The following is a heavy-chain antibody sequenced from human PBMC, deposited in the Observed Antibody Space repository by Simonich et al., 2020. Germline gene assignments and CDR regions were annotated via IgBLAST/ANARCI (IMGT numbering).Heavy chain of an antibody. J-gene: IGHJ3*02. V-gene: IGHV4-34*01. CDR2: INHNGST. CDR1: GGSFSGYY. Sequence: QVQLQQWGAGLLKPSETLSLTCAVYGGSFSGYYWSWIRQPPGKGLEWIGEINHNGSTNYNPSHKSRDTISVDTSKNQFSLKLSSVTAADTAVYYCARGKGRKNAFDIWGQGTMVTVSS. CDR3: ARGKGRKNAFDI.